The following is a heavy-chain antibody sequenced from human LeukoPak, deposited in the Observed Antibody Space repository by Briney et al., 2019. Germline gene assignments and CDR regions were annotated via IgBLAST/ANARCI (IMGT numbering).Heavy chain of an antibody. D-gene: IGHD3-10*01. CDR3: ATSRFGSMPNLRYFEH. CDR2: ISDSGGST. V-gene: IGHV3-23*01. J-gene: IGHJ1*01. Sequence: PGGSLRLSCAASGFTFSTYAMRWVRQAPGKGLEWVSRISDSGGSTCYADSVKGRFTISRDNAKNTLYLQMNSLRAEDTAVEYCATSRFGSMPNLRYFEHWGQGTLVTVSS. CDR1: GFTFSTYA.